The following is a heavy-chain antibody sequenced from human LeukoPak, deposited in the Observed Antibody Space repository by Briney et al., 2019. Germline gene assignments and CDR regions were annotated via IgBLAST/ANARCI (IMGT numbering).Heavy chain of an antibody. V-gene: IGHV3-21*01. CDR2: INSKSRYI. J-gene: IGHJ4*02. CDR1: GFAVNTYW. CDR3: ARADSSSSRLDC. D-gene: IGHD6-6*01. Sequence: GGSLRLSCAASGFAVNTYWMNWVRQAPGKGLEWVSSINSKSRYIYYADSLKGRFTISRDNGKNSVYLQMNSLRAEDTAVYFCARADSSSSRLDCWGQGTLVTVSS.